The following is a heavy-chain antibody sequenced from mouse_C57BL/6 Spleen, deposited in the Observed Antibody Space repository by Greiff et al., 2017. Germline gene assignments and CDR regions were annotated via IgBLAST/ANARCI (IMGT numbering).Heavy chain of an antibody. CDR2: IDPSDSET. J-gene: IGHJ3*01. CDR1: GYTFTSYW. CDR3: ARRDYGSSYEVFAY. D-gene: IGHD1-1*01. Sequence: QVQLQQPGAELVRPGSSVKLSCKASGYTFTSYWMHWVKQRPIQGLEWIGNIDPSDSETHYNQKFKDKATLTVDKSSSTAYMQLSSLTSEDSAVYYCARRDYGSSYEVFAYWGQGTLVTVSA. V-gene: IGHV1-52*01.